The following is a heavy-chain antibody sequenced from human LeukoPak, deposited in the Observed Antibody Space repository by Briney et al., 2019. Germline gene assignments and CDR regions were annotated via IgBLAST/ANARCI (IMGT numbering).Heavy chain of an antibody. CDR2: INPNSGGT. CDR3: ARGEGTGGGNPRGWFDP. Sequence: GASVKVSCKASGYTFTGYYMHWVRQAPGQGLEWMGWINPNSGGTNYAQKFQGWVTMTRDTSISTAYMELSRLRSDDTAVYYCARGEGTGGGNPRGWFDPWGQGTLVTVSS. V-gene: IGHV1-2*04. CDR1: GYTFTGYY. J-gene: IGHJ5*02. D-gene: IGHD4-23*01.